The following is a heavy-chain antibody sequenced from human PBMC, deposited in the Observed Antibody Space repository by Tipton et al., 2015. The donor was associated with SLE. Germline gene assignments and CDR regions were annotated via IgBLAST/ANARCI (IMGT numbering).Heavy chain of an antibody. J-gene: IGHJ3*02. V-gene: IGHV4-61*09. CDR1: GGSISSGSYY. CDR3: ARDVQADAFDI. CDR2: IYTSGST. Sequence: TLSLTCTVSGGSISSGSYYWSWIRPPAGKGLEWSGHIYTSGSTNDNPSLTSRVTISVDTSKNQFSRKRSTVTAAATAVYYCARDVQADAFDIWGQGTMVTVSS.